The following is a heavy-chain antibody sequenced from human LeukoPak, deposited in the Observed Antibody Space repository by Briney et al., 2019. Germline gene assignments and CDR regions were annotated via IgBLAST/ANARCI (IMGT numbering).Heavy chain of an antibody. CDR1: GFTLSSYG. V-gene: IGHV3-30*18. J-gene: IGHJ4*02. CDR2: ISYDGSNK. Sequence: PGRSLRLSCAASGFTLSSYGMHWVRQAPGKGLEWVAVISYDGSNKYYADSVKGRFTISRDNSKNTLYLQMNSLRAEDTAVYYCAKSGYYYDSSGYYPLGYWGQGTLVTVSS. CDR3: AKSGYYYDSSGYYPLGY. D-gene: IGHD3-22*01.